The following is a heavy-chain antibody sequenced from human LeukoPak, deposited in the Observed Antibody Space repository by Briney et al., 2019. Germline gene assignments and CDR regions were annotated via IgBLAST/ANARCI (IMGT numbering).Heavy chain of an antibody. D-gene: IGHD6-19*01. J-gene: IGHJ4*02. CDR3: ATGINYNSGWYGSFDS. CDR1: GYTFTDYY. V-gene: IGHV1-2*02. Sequence: ASVKVSCKASGYTFTDYYIHWVRQAPGQGLEWIGWIYPNTGGTNYPQKFEGRITMTRDTSISTAYMELTRLRFDDTAVYYCATGINYNSGWYGSFDSWGQGSLVTVSS. CDR2: IYPNTGGT.